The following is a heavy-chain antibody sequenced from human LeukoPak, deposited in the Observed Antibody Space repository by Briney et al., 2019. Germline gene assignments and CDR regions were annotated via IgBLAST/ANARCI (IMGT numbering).Heavy chain of an antibody. CDR2: VRYDGSNK. D-gene: IGHD6-13*01. CDR3: AKDSSIAAAGTTLDY. Sequence: GGSLRPSCAASGFTFSSYGMHWVRQAPGKGLEWVAFVRYDGSNKYYADSVKGRFTISRDNSKTTLYLQMNSLRAEDTAVYYCAKDSSIAAAGTTLDYWGQGTLVTVSS. CDR1: GFTFSSYG. J-gene: IGHJ4*02. V-gene: IGHV3-30*02.